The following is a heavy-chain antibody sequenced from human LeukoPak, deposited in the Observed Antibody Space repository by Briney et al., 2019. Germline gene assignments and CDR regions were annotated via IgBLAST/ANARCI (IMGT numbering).Heavy chain of an antibody. V-gene: IGHV4-34*01. J-gene: IGHJ4*02. CDR2: INHSGST. CDR3: ARQGAVAFDY. D-gene: IGHD6-19*01. Sequence: SETLSLTCAVYGGSFSGYYWSWIRQPPGKGLEWIGEINHSGSTNYNPSLKSRVTISVDTSKNQFSLKLSSVTAADTAVYYCARQGAVAFDYWGQGTLVTVSS. CDR1: GGSFSGYY.